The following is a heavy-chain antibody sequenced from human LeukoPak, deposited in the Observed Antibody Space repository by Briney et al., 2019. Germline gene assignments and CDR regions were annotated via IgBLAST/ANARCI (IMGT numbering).Heavy chain of an antibody. Sequence: PGGSLRLSCAASGFTFSDYYMSWIRQAPGKGLEWVSYISSSGSTIYYADSVKGRFTISRDNAKDSLYLQMNSLRAEDMAVYYCARRGITIFGVIRYYFDYWGQGTLVTVSS. CDR1: GFTFSDYY. J-gene: IGHJ4*02. CDR2: ISSSGSTI. V-gene: IGHV3-11*01. D-gene: IGHD3-3*01. CDR3: ARRGITIFGVIRYYFDY.